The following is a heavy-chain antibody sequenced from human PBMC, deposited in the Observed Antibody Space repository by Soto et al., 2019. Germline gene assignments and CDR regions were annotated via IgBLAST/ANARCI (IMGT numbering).Heavy chain of an antibody. V-gene: IGHV3-73*01. J-gene: IGHJ5*02. CDR2: IRSKANSYAT. CDR3: TSAFVAYCGGDCFP. D-gene: IGHD2-21*02. CDR1: GFTFSGSA. Sequence: PGGSLRLSCAASGFTFSGSAMHWVRQASGKGLEWVGRIRSKANSYATAYAASVKGRFTISRDDSKNTAYLQMNSLKTEDTAVYYCTSAFVAYCGGDCFPWGQGTLVTVSS.